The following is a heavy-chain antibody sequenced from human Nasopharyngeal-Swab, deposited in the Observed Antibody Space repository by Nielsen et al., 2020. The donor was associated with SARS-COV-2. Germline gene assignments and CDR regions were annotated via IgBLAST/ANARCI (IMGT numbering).Heavy chain of an antibody. J-gene: IGHJ6*02. Sequence: GGSLRLSCAASGFTFSSYGMHWVRQAPGKGLEWEAVISYDGSNKYYADSVKGRFTISRDNSKNTLYLQMNSLRAEDTAVYYCAKDQGSGWLQSYYYYYGMDVWGQGTTVTVSS. V-gene: IGHV3-30*18. CDR1: GFTFSSYG. CDR3: AKDQGSGWLQSYYYYYGMDV. CDR2: ISYDGSNK. D-gene: IGHD6-19*01.